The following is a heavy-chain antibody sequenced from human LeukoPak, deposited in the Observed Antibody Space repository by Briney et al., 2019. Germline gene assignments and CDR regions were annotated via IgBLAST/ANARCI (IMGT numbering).Heavy chain of an antibody. V-gene: IGHV3-30*18. CDR2: ISYDGSNK. J-gene: IGHJ4*02. CDR1: GFTFSSYG. Sequence: GGSLRLSCAASGFTFSSYGMHWVRQAPGKGLEWVAVISYDGSNKYYADSVKGRFTISRDNSKNTLYLQMNSLRAEDTAVYYCAKIPPYYYDSSGYYFDYWGQGTLVTVSS. D-gene: IGHD3-22*01. CDR3: AKIPPYYYDSSGYYFDY.